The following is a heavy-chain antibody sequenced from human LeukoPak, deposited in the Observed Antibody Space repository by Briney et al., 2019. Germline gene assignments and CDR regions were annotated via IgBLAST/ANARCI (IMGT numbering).Heavy chain of an antibody. Sequence: GGSLRLSCAASGFTFSSYWMNWLRQAPGKGLEWVANIKQDGSEKYYVDSVKGRFTISRDNAKNSLYLQMNSLRAEDTAVYYCARVGWAESSVMGYWGQGTPVTVSS. CDR2: IKQDGSEK. J-gene: IGHJ4*02. V-gene: IGHV3-7*01. D-gene: IGHD3-22*01. CDR3: ARVGWAESSVMGY. CDR1: GFTFSSYW.